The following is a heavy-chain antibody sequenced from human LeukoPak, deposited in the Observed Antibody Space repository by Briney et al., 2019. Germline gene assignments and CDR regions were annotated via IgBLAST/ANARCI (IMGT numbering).Heavy chain of an antibody. CDR3: ARSGDNSGYCYLGSWLDP. CDR2: IYYSGST. Sequence: PSETLSLTCTLSGGSISGYYWSWIRQPPRKGVEWIGYIYYSGSTNYNPSLMSRVTISLDTSKNQFSLKLSSVTAADTAVYYCARSGDNSGYCYLGSWLDPWGQGTLVTVSS. D-gene: IGHD3-22*01. CDR1: GGSISGYY. V-gene: IGHV4-59*01. J-gene: IGHJ5*02.